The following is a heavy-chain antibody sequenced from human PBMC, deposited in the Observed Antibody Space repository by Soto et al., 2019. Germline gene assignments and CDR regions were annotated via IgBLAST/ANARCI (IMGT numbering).Heavy chain of an antibody. D-gene: IGHD6-19*01. CDR1: GGPISSYY. V-gene: IGHV4-59*01. CDR2: IYYSGST. J-gene: IGHJ4*02. CDR3: ARGSSGWTPRLDY. Sequence: QVQLQESGPGLVKPSETLSLNCTVSGGPISSYYWSWIRQSPGKGLEWIGYIYYSGSTNYNPSLKGLVTTAVDTSKNQFPLELSSVTAADTAVYYCARGSSGWTPRLDYWGQGTLVTVSS.